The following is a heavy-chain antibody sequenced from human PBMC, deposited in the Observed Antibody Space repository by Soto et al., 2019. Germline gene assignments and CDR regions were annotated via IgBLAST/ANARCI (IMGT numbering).Heavy chain of an antibody. Sequence: SETLSLTCSVSGVSISSSSYYWGWIRQPPGKGLEWIGSIYYSGSTYYNPSLKSRVTISVDTSKNQFSLKLSSVTAADTAVYYCARTGRYYGSGSYYHYMDVWGKGTTVTVSS. CDR1: GVSISSSSYY. J-gene: IGHJ6*03. CDR2: IYYSGST. D-gene: IGHD3-10*01. V-gene: IGHV4-39*01. CDR3: ARTGRYYGSGSYYHYMDV.